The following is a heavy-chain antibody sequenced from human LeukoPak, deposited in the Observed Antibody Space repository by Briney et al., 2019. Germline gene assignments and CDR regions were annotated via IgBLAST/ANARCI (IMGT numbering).Heavy chain of an antibody. D-gene: IGHD6-19*01. CDR1: GFTFSSYA. CDR3: RGGIAVAGTRPWEGTDAFDI. V-gene: IGHV3-30-3*01. J-gene: IGHJ3*02. CDR2: ISYDGSNK. Sequence: PGRSLRLSCAASGFTFSSYAMHWVRQAPGKGLEWVAVISYDGSNKYYADSVKGRFTISRDNSKNTLYLQMNSLRAEDTAVYYCRGGIAVAGTRPWEGTDAFDIWGQGTMVTVSS.